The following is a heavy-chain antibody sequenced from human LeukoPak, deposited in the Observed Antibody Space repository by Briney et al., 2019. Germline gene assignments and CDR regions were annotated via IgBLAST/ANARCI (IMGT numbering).Heavy chain of an antibody. V-gene: IGHV3-30*04. D-gene: IGHD6-6*01. CDR1: GFIFSNYA. CDR2: ISFDGSNI. Sequence: GGSLRLSCAASGFIFSNYAMHWVRQAPGKGLDWVAVISFDGSNIYYADSAKGRFTISRDNSKNTLYLQMNSLRSEDTAVYYCAREGGGSSLDYWGQGTLVTVSS. J-gene: IGHJ4*02. CDR3: AREGGGSSLDY.